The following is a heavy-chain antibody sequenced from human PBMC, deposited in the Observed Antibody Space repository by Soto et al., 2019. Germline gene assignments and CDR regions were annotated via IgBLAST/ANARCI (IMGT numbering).Heavy chain of an antibody. CDR3: AREYQLLPFDY. CDR2: ISSSSYI. Sequence: PGGSLRLSCAASDFTFSNAWINWVRQAPGKGLEWVSSISSSSYIYYADSVKGRFTISRDNAKNSLYLQMNSLRAEDTAVYYCAREYQLLPFDYWGQGTLVTVSS. J-gene: IGHJ4*02. CDR1: DFTFSNAW. V-gene: IGHV3-21*01. D-gene: IGHD2-2*01.